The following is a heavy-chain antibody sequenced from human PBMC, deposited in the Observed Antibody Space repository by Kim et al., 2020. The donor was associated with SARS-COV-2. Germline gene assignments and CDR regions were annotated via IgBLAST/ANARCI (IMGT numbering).Heavy chain of an antibody. Sequence: GESLKISCKGSGYSFTSYWISWVRQMPGKGLEWMGRIDPSDSYTNYSPSFQGHVTISADKSISTAYLQWSSLKASDTAMYYCARHGVDHYYDSSGYRSWDYWGQGTLVTVSS. CDR3: ARHGVDHYYDSSGYRSWDY. D-gene: IGHD3-22*01. V-gene: IGHV5-10-1*01. CDR1: GYSFTSYW. J-gene: IGHJ4*02. CDR2: IDPSDSYT.